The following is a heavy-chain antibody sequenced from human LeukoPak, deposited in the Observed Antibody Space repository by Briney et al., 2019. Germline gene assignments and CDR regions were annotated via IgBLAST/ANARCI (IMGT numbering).Heavy chain of an antibody. V-gene: IGHV4-34*01. CDR1: GGSFSGYY. CDR3: ARGEVVVVPAARGWFDP. Sequence: PSETLSLTCAVYGGSFSGYYWSWIRQPPGKGLEWIGEINHSGSTNYNPSLKSRVTISVDTSKNQFSLKLSSVTAADTAVYYCARGEVVVVPAARGWFDPWGQGTLVTVSS. J-gene: IGHJ5*02. CDR2: INHSGST. D-gene: IGHD2-2*01.